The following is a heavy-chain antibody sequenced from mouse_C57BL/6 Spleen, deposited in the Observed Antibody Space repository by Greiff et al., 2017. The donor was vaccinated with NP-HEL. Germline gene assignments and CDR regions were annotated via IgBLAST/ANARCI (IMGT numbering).Heavy chain of an antibody. J-gene: IGHJ3*01. V-gene: IGHV5-17*01. CDR3: AKTFYYDSSWFAY. Sequence: EVKLMESGGGLVKPGGSLKLSCAASGFTFSDYGMHWVRQAPEKGLEWVAYISSGSSTIYYADTVKGRFTISRDNAKNTLFLQMTSLRSEDTAMYYCAKTFYYDSSWFAYWGQGTLVTVSA. CDR1: GFTFSDYG. CDR2: ISSGSSTI. D-gene: IGHD2-4*01.